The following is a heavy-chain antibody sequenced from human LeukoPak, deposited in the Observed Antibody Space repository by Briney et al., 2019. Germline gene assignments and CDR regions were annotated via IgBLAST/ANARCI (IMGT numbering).Heavy chain of an antibody. D-gene: IGHD3-10*01. J-gene: IGHJ6*03. CDR3: AFGSGSYYMDV. CDR1: GYTFTGYY. V-gene: IGHV1-69*06. CDR2: IIPFFGTT. Sequence: SVKVSCKASGYTFTGYYMHWVRQAPGQGREWMGGIIPFFGTTNYAQKFQGRVTITADKFTSTAYMGLSSLRSDDTAVYYCAFGSGSYYMDVWGKGTTVTVSS.